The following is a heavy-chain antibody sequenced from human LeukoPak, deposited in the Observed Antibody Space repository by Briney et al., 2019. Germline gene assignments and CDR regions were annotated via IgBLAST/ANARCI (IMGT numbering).Heavy chain of an antibody. Sequence: GRSLRLSCAASGFTFSSCAMHWVRQAPGKGLEWVAVISYDGSNKYYADSVKGRFTISRDNSKNTLYLQMNSLRAEDTAVYYCARDSVAAGLSVDIWGQGTMVTVYS. D-gene: IGHD6-13*01. CDR1: GFTFSSCA. CDR2: ISYDGSNK. V-gene: IGHV3-30*04. CDR3: ARDSVAAGLSVDI. J-gene: IGHJ3*02.